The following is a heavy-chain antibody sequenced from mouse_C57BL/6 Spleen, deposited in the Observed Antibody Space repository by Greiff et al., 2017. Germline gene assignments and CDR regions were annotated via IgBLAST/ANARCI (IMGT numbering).Heavy chain of an antibody. D-gene: IGHD1-1*01. V-gene: IGHV14-4*01. J-gene: IGHJ4*01. Sequence: VQLQQSGAELVRPGASVKLSCTASGFNIKDDYMHWVKQRPEQGLEWIGWIDPENGDTEYASKFQGKATITADTSSNKAYLQLSSLTSEDTAVYYCTRVTTVVDYYAMCYWGQVASVTVSS. CDR2: IDPENGDT. CDR3: TRVTTVVDYYAMCY. CDR1: GFNIKDDY.